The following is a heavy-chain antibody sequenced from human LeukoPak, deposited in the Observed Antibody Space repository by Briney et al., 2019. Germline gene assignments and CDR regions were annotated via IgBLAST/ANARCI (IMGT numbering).Heavy chain of an antibody. J-gene: IGHJ6*02. D-gene: IGHD4-17*01. Sequence: SETLSLTCAVYGGTFNDYYWSWIRQSPGKGLEWIGEINHSGNTNYNPSLKSRVIISVDTFKNQFSLKVNSVTAADTAVYYCARDPRGDYVLFYYYYGMDVWGQGTTVTVSS. CDR1: GGTFNDYY. V-gene: IGHV4-34*01. CDR3: ARDPRGDYVLFYYYYGMDV. CDR2: INHSGNT.